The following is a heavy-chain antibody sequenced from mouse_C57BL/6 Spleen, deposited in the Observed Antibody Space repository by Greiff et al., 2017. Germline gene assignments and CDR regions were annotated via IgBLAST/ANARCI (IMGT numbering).Heavy chain of an antibody. CDR3: DSRFRRGPPVYIDV. D-gene: IGHD6-1*01. CDR1: GYTFTSYW. V-gene: IGHV1-59*01. CDR2: IDPSDSYT. J-gene: IGHJ1*03. Sequence: VQLQQPGAELVRPGTSVKLSCKASGYTFTSYWMHWVKQRPGQGLEWIGVIDPSDSYTNYNQKFKGKATLTVDTSSSTAYMQLISLTSVDSAVYYGDSRFRRGPPVYIDVWGTGTTVTVSS.